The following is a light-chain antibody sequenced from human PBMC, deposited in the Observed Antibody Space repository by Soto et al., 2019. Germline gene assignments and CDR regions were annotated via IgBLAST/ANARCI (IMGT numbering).Light chain of an antibody. CDR2: AAS. CDR3: QQSYSTPIT. J-gene: IGKJ5*01. CDR1: QSISSY. V-gene: IGKV1-39*01. Sequence: DIQMTQSPSSLSASVGDRVTITCRASQSISSYLNWYQQKPGKAPKLLIYAASSLQSGVPSRFSGSGSGTDFNLTISSLQPEAFATYYYQQSYSTPITFGQGTRLEIK.